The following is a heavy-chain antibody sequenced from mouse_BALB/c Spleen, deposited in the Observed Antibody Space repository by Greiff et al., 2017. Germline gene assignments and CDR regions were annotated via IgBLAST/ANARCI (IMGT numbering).Heavy chain of an antibody. Sequence: VQLKESGPELVKPGASVKISCKASGYSFTGYYMHWVKQSHVKSLEWIGRINPYNGATSYNQNFKDKASLTVDKSSSTAYMELHSLTSEDSAVYYCARKAYGSSYDAMDYWGQGTSVTVSS. D-gene: IGHD1-1*01. V-gene: IGHV1-31*01. CDR1: GYSFTGYY. CDR2: INPYNGAT. CDR3: ARKAYGSSYDAMDY. J-gene: IGHJ4*01.